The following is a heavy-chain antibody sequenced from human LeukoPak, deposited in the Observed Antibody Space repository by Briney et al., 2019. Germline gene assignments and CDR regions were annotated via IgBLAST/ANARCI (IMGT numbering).Heavy chain of an antibody. V-gene: IGHV3-9*01. CDR3: AKVMSGWDGLDY. CDR1: GFTFSSYG. D-gene: IGHD6-19*01. Sequence: GGSLRLSCAASGFTFSSYGMSWVRQAPGKGLEWVSGISWNSGSIGYADSVKGRFTISRDNAKNSLYLQMNSLRAEDTALYYCAKVMSGWDGLDYWGQGTLVTVSS. CDR2: ISWNSGSI. J-gene: IGHJ4*02.